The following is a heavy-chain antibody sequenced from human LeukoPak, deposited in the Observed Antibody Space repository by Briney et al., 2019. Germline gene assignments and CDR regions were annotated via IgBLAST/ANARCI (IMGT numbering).Heavy chain of an antibody. V-gene: IGHV4-38-2*02. CDR1: GYSISTGYY. CDR2: FYHGGST. CDR3: ARRLSRRWFGESRPLDY. D-gene: IGHD3-10*01. Sequence: SETLSLTCTVSGYSISTGYYWDWIRQPPGKGLEWIGTFYHGGSTYYNPSLKSRVTISVDTSKNQFSLKLSSVTAADTAVYYCARRLSRRWFGESRPLDYWGQGTLVTVSS. J-gene: IGHJ4*02.